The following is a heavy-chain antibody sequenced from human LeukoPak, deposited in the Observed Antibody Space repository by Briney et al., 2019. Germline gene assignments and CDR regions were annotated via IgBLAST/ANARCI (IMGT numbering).Heavy chain of an antibody. D-gene: IGHD3-16*01. CDR3: SRGRFVGHGFPKFYFDF. Sequence: PSETLSLTCSVSGGSISSPPYHWGWIRQPAGKGLEWIGRIYLTGNTNYNPSLKNRVSISLDSSNNQVSLSLTSMTAPDPAVYYCSRGRFVGHGFPKFYFDFWGHGALVTVSS. CDR2: IYLTGNT. CDR1: GGSISSPPYH. V-gene: IGHV4-61*02. J-gene: IGHJ4*01.